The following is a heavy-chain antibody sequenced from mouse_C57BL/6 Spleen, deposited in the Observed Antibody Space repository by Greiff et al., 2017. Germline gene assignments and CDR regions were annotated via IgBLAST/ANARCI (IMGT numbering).Heavy chain of an antibody. CDR2: IWRGGST. Sequence: VQLQQSGPGLVQPSQTLSITCTVSGFSLTSYGVHWVRQSPGKGLEWLGVIWRGGSTAYNAAFMSGLSNTKDNSKSQDFFKMNGLQADDAAIYYGANKGTGYAMDYWGQGTLVTVSA. J-gene: IGHJ4*01. D-gene: IGHD3-3*01. V-gene: IGHV2-5*01. CDR3: ANKGTGYAMDY. CDR1: GFSLTSYG.